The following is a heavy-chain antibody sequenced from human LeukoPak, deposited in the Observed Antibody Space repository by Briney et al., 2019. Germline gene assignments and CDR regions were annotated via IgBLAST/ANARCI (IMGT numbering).Heavy chain of an antibody. CDR1: GYSISSGYY. CDR2: IYHSGST. Sequence: SETLSLTCTVSGYSISSGYYWGWIRQPPGKGLEWIGSIYHSGSTYYNPSLKSRVTISVDTSKNQFSLKLSSVTAADTAVYYCARVTGYSYAFDYWGQGTLVTVSS. J-gene: IGHJ4*02. CDR3: ARVTGYSYAFDY. V-gene: IGHV4-38-2*02. D-gene: IGHD5-18*01.